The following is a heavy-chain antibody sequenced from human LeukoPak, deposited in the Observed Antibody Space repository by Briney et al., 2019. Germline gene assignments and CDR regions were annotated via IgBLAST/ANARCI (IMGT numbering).Heavy chain of an antibody. Sequence: QPGGSLRLSCAASGFTFSSYELSWVRQAPGKGLEWISYISYSDDTIYYADSVKGRFTISRDNAKNSLYLQMNSLRAEDTAVYYCAREAPNCRGDCLDYWGQGTLVTVSS. CDR2: ISYSDDTI. D-gene: IGHD2-21*02. J-gene: IGHJ4*02. V-gene: IGHV3-48*03. CDR1: GFTFSSYE. CDR3: AREAPNCRGDCLDY.